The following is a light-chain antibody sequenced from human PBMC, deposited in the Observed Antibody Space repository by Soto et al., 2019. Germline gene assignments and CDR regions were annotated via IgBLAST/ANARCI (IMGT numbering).Light chain of an antibody. CDR2: GAS. CDR1: QSVSSIY. J-gene: IGKJ5*01. V-gene: IGKV3-20*01. Sequence: EIVLTQSPGTLSLSPGERATLSCRASQSVSSIYFAWYQQKPGQAPRLLIYGASSRATGIPDRFSGSGSGTDFTLTISRLEPQDCAVYYCQQFGTSPPRTFGQGTRLEIK. CDR3: QQFGTSPPRT.